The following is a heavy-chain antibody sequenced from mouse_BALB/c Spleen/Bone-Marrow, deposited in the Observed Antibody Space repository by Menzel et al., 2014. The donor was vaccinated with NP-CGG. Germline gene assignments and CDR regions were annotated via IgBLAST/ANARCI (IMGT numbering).Heavy chain of an antibody. Sequence: VKLVESGPGLVAPSQSLSITCTVSGFSLSRYSIHWVRQPPGEGLEWLGVIWGGGNTVYNSALKSRLSISKDNSKSQVFLKMSSLQTDDTGRCCCGRVIATGAMDYWGQGTSVTVSS. J-gene: IGHJ4*01. V-gene: IGHV2-6-4*01. CDR2: IWGGGNT. CDR3: GRVIATGAMDY. D-gene: IGHD1-1*01. CDR1: GFSLSRYS.